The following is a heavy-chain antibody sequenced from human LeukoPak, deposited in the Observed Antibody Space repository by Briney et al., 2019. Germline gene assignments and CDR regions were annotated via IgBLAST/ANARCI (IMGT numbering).Heavy chain of an antibody. J-gene: IGHJ4*02. V-gene: IGHV1-8*01. D-gene: IGHD2-15*01. Sequence: ASVKVSCKASGYTFTSYDINSLRQATGQGLEWMGWMNPNSGNTGYAQKFHGRVTMTRNTSINTAYMELSSLRSEDTAVYYCARGVCSGGSCYRRGIIFDYWGQGTLVTVSS. CDR2: MNPNSGNT. CDR1: GYTFTSYD. CDR3: ARGVCSGGSCYRRGIIFDY.